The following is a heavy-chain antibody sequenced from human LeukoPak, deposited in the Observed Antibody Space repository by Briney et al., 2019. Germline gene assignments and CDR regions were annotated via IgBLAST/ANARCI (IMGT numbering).Heavy chain of an antibody. CDR3: AREGYEAVVFDY. D-gene: IGHD5-18*01. Sequence: GGSLRLSCAASGFTFSSYSMNWVRQAPGKGLEWVSSISSSSSYIYYADSVKGRFTISRDNAKNSLYLQMNSLRAEDTAVYYCAREGYEAVVFDYWGQGTLVTVSS. CDR2: ISSSSSYI. CDR1: GFTFSSYS. V-gene: IGHV3-21*01. J-gene: IGHJ4*02.